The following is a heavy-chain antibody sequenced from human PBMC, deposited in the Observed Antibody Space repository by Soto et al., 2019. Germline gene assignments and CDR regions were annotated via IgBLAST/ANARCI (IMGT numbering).Heavy chain of an antibody. J-gene: IGHJ4*02. CDR2: VNWNGGST. V-gene: IGHV3-20*04. CDR1: GFTFDDYA. D-gene: IGHD1-26*01. Sequence: GGSLRLSCAASGFTFDDYAMHWVRQAPGKGLEWVSGVNWNGGSTGYADSVKGRFTISRDNAKNSLYLQMNSLRAEDTAFYYCVRGASLNFDYWGQGTLVTVSS. CDR3: VRGASLNFDY.